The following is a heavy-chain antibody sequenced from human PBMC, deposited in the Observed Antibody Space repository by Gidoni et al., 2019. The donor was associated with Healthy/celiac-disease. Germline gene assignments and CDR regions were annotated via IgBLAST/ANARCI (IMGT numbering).Heavy chain of an antibody. D-gene: IGHD6-19*01. Sequence: EVQLLESGGGLVQPGGSLRLSCAASGFTFSSYAMSWVRQAPGKGLEWVSAISGSGGSTYYADSVKGRFTISRDNSKNTLYLQMNSLRAEDTAVYYCAKSGTGIAVAGRGYYYYGMDVWGQGTTVTVSS. CDR3: AKSGTGIAVAGRGYYYYGMDV. J-gene: IGHJ6*02. V-gene: IGHV3-23*01. CDR2: ISGSGGST. CDR1: GFTFSSYA.